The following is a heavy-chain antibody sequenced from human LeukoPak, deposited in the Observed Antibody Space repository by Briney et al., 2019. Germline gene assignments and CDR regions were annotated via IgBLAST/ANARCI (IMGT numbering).Heavy chain of an antibody. CDR1: GGSFSGYY. D-gene: IGHD6-6*01. CDR3: ARDRIAARADYFDY. Sequence: SETLSLTCAVSGGSFSGYYWTWIRQPPGKGLEWIGEINHSGSANYNPSLKSRVTISLDTSENQFSLKLSSVTAADTAVYYCARDRIAARADYFDYWGQGTLVTVSS. V-gene: IGHV4-34*01. J-gene: IGHJ4*02. CDR2: INHSGSA.